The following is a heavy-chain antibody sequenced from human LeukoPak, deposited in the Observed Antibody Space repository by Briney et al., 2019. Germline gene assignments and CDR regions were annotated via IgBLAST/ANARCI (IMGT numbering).Heavy chain of an antibody. D-gene: IGHD2-2*01. V-gene: IGHV4-61*05. Sequence: SETLSLTCTVSGGSISSSTYYWGWIRQPPGKGLEWIGYIYYSGSTNYNPSLKSRVTISVDTSKNQFSLKLSSVAAADTAVYYCARDPGWMGCSSTSCHDAFDIWGQGTMVTVSS. CDR1: GGSISSSTYY. CDR2: IYYSGST. J-gene: IGHJ3*02. CDR3: ARDPGWMGCSSTSCHDAFDI.